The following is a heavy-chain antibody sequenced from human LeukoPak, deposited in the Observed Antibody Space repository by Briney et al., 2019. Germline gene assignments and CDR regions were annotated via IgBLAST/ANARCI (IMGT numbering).Heavy chain of an antibody. J-gene: IGHJ4*02. D-gene: IGHD5-12*01. CDR1: GFTFSSYS. CDR2: ISSSSSTI. CDR3: ARDTRLSVISLPTNFDY. Sequence: PGGSLRLSCAASGFTFSSYSMNWVRQAPGKGLEWVSYISSSSSTIYYADSVKGRFTISRDNAKNSLYLQMNSLRDEDTAVYYCARDTRLSVISLPTNFDYWGQGTLVTVSS. V-gene: IGHV3-48*02.